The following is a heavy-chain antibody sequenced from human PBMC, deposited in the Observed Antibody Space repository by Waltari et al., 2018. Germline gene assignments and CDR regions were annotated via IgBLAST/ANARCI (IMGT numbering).Heavy chain of an antibody. Sequence: EVQLVESGGGLVQTGGSLRLSCEASGFNFSGYWMTWVRQAPGKGLEWVANMKQDGSEETYADSVRGRFTISRDNAKNSLYLQMNSLRVEDTAVYYCAREEVKAFDYWGPGTLVTVSS. CDR1: GFNFSGYW. CDR3: AREEVKAFDY. CDR2: MKQDGSEE. V-gene: IGHV3-7*01. J-gene: IGHJ4*02. D-gene: IGHD2-21*01.